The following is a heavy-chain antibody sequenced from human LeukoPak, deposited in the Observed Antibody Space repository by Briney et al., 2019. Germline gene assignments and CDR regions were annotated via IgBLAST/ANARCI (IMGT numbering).Heavy chain of an antibody. D-gene: IGHD3-9*01. J-gene: IGHJ4*02. CDR1: GGSFSGYY. Sequence: PSETLSLTCAVYGGSFSGYYWSWIRQPPGKGLEWIGEINHSGSTNYNPSLKSRVTISVDTSKNQFSLKLSSVTAADTAVYYCARLRGYDILTGYYHHPIDYWGQGTLVTVSS. V-gene: IGHV4-34*01. CDR3: ARLRGYDILTGYYHHPIDY. CDR2: INHSGST.